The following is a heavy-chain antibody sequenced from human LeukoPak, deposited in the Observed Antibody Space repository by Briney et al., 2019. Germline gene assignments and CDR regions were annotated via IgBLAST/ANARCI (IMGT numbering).Heavy chain of an antibody. CDR1: GGTFSSYA. D-gene: IGHD6-13*01. CDR3: ASGYSSSSDY. Sequence: GASVKVSCKASGGTFSSYAISWVRQAPGQGLEWMGGIIPIFGTANYAQKFQGRVTITADESTSTAYMGLSSLRSEDTAVYYCASGYSSSSDYWGQGTLVTVSS. CDR2: IIPIFGTA. V-gene: IGHV1-69*13. J-gene: IGHJ4*02.